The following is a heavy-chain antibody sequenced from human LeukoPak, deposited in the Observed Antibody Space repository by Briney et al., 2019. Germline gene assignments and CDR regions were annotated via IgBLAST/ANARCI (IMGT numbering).Heavy chain of an antibody. Sequence: GRSLRLSCAASGFTFSSYAMSWVRQAPGKGLEWVSAISGSGGSTYYADSVKGRFTISRDNSKNTLYLQMNSLRAEDTAVYYCARDLELLHAFDIWGQGTMVTVSS. CDR1: GFTFSSYA. CDR3: ARDLELLHAFDI. CDR2: ISGSGGST. D-gene: IGHD1-26*01. V-gene: IGHV3-23*01. J-gene: IGHJ3*02.